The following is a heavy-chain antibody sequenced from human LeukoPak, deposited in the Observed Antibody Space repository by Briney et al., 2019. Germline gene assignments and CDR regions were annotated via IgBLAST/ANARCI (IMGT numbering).Heavy chain of an antibody. CDR2: ISSSGSTI. D-gene: IGHD2-15*01. J-gene: IGHJ4*02. CDR3: ARSVVAATETFDY. Sequence: PGGTLRLSCAASGFTFSYFYMTWIRQAPGEGLEWVSYISSSGSTIYYADSVKGRFTISRDNAKNSLYLQMNSLRAEDTAVYYCARSVVAATETFDYWGQGTLVTVSS. CDR1: GFTFSYFY. V-gene: IGHV3-11*04.